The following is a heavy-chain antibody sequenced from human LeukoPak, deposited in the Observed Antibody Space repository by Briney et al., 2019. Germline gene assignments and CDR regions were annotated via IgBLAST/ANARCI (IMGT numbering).Heavy chain of an antibody. D-gene: IGHD4-17*01. CDR1: GSTFTNYW. V-gene: IGHV5-51*01. CDR2: IHPADSDA. Sequence: GESLKISCQGSGSTFTNYWIAWVRQMPGKGLEWMGIIHPADSDARYSPSFQGQVTISADKSINTAYLQWSSLKASDTAMYYCARHPPDYGVVDQWGQGTLVTVSS. CDR3: ARHPPDYGVVDQ. J-gene: IGHJ4*02.